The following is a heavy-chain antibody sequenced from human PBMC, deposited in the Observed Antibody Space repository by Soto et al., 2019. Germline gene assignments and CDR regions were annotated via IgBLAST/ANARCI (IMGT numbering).Heavy chain of an antibody. CDR1: GDSIRSSSHY. V-gene: IGHV4-39*01. D-gene: IGHD2-2*02. Sequence: QVQLQESGPGLVNPSETLSLTCTVSGDSIRSSSHYWAWNRQPPGKGLEWIGGFYYGGSPYYNSSLKSRVTMSVDTSKNQFSLNLNSVTAADTAVYYCYIDGYWGQGTLVTVSS. CDR2: FYYGGSP. CDR3: YIDGY. J-gene: IGHJ4*02.